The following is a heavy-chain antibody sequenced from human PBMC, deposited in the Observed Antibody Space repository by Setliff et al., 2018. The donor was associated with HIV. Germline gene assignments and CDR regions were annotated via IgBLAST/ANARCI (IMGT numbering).Heavy chain of an antibody. Sequence: SETLSLTCAVSGGSISSIGYSWSWIRQPPGRDLEWIGYFYHSGNTYYSPSLHSRVTLSVDKSKNEFYLSLASVTAADTAVYYCARDRGEKGYFDSWGHGALVTVSS. CDR1: GGSISSIGYS. J-gene: IGHJ4*01. CDR3: ARDRGEKGYFDS. D-gene: IGHD3-10*01. CDR2: FYHSGNT. V-gene: IGHV4-30-2*01.